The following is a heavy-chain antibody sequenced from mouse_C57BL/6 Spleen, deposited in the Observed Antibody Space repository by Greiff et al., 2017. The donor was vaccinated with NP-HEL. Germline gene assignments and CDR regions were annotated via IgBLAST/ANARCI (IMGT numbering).Heavy chain of an antibody. Sequence: VQLQQPGAELVKPGASVKLSCKASGYTFTSYWMQWVKQRPGQGLEWIGEIDPSDSYTNYNQKFKGKATLTVDTSSSTAYMQLSSLTSEDSAVYNCARYYGSSPYYFDYWGQGTTLTVSS. CDR1: GYTFTSYW. CDR2: IDPSDSYT. D-gene: IGHD1-1*01. J-gene: IGHJ2*01. V-gene: IGHV1-50*01. CDR3: ARYYGSSPYYFDY.